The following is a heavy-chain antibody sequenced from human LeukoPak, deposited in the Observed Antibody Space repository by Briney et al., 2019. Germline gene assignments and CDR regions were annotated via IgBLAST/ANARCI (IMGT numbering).Heavy chain of an antibody. D-gene: IGHD3-22*01. Sequence: ASVKVSCKASGYTFTSYGISWVRQAPGQGLEWMGWISAYNGNTNYAQKLQGRVTMTTDTSTSTAYMELRSLRSGDTAVYYCARDSPYYYDSSAPVLDIWGQGTMVTVSS. CDR1: GYTFTSYG. J-gene: IGHJ3*02. CDR3: ARDSPYYYDSSAPVLDI. CDR2: ISAYNGNT. V-gene: IGHV1-18*01.